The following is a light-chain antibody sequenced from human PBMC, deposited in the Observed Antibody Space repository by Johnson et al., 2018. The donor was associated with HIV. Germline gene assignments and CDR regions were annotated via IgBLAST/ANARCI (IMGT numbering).Light chain of an antibody. J-gene: IGLJ1*01. Sequence: SVLTQPPSVSAAPGQKVTISCSGSSSNIGNNYVSWYQQLPGTAPKLLIYENNKRPSGIPDRFSGSQSGTSATLGITGLQAGDEGDYYCGTRDTSPSAGGFFGSGTKVTVL. CDR1: SSNIGNNY. V-gene: IGLV1-51*02. CDR3: GTRDTSPSAGGF. CDR2: ENN.